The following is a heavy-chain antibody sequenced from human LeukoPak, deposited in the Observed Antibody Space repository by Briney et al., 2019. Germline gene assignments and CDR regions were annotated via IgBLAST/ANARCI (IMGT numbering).Heavy chain of an antibody. CDR1: GYSFTTYG. CDR2: FNTYTGNP. V-gene: IGHV7-81*01. J-gene: IGHJ6*03. D-gene: IGHD3-10*01. Sequence: GASVKVSCKASGYSFTTYGMNWVPQAPGQGLEWMGWFNTYTGNPTYAQGFTGRFVFSMDTSASIAYMQISSLKAEDTAVYYCARAVRPHGSGNTHYYYMDVWGKGTTVTISS. CDR3: ARAVRPHGSGNTHYYYMDV.